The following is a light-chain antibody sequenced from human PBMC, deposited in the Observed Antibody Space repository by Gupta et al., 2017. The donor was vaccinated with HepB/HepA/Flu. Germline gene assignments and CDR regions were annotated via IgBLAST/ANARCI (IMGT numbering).Light chain of an antibody. CDR3: QQRHSGPPSMLT. CDR2: VAS. CDR1: QVITNN. Sequence: DILSTQSPALLLLPPGETTTLSCRTQQVITNNLAWYQQQPGQPPRLLIYVASNRATGIPARVRASGSGTDFTLTISSVEPEDFAVYYCQQRHSGPPSMLTFGQATNLEV. V-gene: IGKV3-11*01. J-gene: IGKJ2*01.